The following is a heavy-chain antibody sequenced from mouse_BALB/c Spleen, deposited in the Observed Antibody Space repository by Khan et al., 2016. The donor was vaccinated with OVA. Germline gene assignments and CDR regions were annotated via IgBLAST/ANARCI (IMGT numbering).Heavy chain of an antibody. CDR3: ARRNYFGYTFAY. Sequence: VQLQESGAELARPGASVKLSCKASGYTFTDYYINWVKQRTGQGLEWIGEISPGSGDTYYNEKFKGKATLTADTSSTTAYMQLSSLTSEASAVYVCARRNYFGYTFAYWGQGTLVTVSA. J-gene: IGHJ3*01. CDR2: ISPGSGDT. V-gene: IGHV1-77*01. D-gene: IGHD1-2*01. CDR1: GYTFTDYY.